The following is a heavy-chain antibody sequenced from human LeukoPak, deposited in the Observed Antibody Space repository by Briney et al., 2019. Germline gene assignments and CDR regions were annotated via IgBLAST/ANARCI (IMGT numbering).Heavy chain of an antibody. CDR1: GGSISSYY. CDR2: IYYSGST. V-gene: IGHV4-59*08. Sequence: SETLSLTCTVSGGSISSYYWSWIRQPPGKGVEWIGYIYYSGSTNYNPSLKSRVTISVDTSKNQFSLKLSSVTAADTAVYYCARYSSSWHYFGYWGQGTLVTVSS. D-gene: IGHD6-13*01. CDR3: ARYSSSWHYFGY. J-gene: IGHJ4*02.